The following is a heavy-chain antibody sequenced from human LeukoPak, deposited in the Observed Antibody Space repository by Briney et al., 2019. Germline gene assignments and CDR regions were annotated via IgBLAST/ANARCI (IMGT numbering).Heavy chain of an antibody. D-gene: IGHD4-11*01. CDR1: GGTFSSYA. J-gene: IGHJ6*02. Sequence: ASVKVSCKASGGTFSSYAISWVRQAPGQGLEWMGGIIPIFGTANYAQKFQGRVTITADESTSTAYMELSSLRSEDTAVYYCARGTRTTVVSFGYYYYYGMDVWGQGTTVTVSS. CDR3: ARGTRTTVVSFGYYYYYGMDV. V-gene: IGHV1-69*13. CDR2: IIPIFGTA.